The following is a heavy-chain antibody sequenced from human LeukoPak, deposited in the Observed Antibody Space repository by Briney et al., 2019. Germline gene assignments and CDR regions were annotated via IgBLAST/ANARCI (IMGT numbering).Heavy chain of an antibody. Sequence: ASVKVSCKASGYTFTSYGISWVRQAPGQGLEWMGWISAYNGNTNYAQKLQGRVTMTTDTSTSTAYMELSSLRSEDTAVYYCARGRFDYGDFSFDYWGQGTLVTVSS. V-gene: IGHV1-18*01. CDR2: ISAYNGNT. CDR3: ARGRFDYGDFSFDY. CDR1: GYTFTSYG. J-gene: IGHJ4*02. D-gene: IGHD4-17*01.